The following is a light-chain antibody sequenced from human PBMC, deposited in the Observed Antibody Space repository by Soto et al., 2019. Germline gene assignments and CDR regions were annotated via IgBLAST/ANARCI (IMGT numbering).Light chain of an antibody. V-gene: IGKV3-15*01. J-gene: IGKJ1*01. CDR2: RAS. Sequence: IQMTQSPATLSVSPGERATLSCRASQTIYSHVAWYQQRPGQAPRLLIYRASARATGIPARFSGSGSGTEFTMTIGSMQSEDSAVYYCKQYQNLWTFGPGTKVE. CDR1: QTIYSH. CDR3: KQYQNLWT.